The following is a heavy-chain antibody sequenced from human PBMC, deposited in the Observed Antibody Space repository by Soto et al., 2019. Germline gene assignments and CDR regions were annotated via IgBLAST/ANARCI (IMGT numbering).Heavy chain of an antibody. Sequence: PGGSLRLSCAVSGFTFNSYAMNWVRQAPGKGLEWVSSISGSGLTTYYADAVKGRFTISRDNSKNTLFLQMNSLRSEDTAVYYCAKGVTTIVATRSWFDQWGEGTM. CDR3: AKGVTTIVATRSWFDQ. J-gene: IGHJ5*02. CDR2: ISGSGLTT. V-gene: IGHV3-23*01. CDR1: GFTFNSYA. D-gene: IGHD5-12*01.